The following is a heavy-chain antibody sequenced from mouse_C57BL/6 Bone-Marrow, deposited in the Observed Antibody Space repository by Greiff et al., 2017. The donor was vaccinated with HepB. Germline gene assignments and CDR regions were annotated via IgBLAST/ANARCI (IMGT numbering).Heavy chain of an antibody. CDR2: IYPGSGST. Sequence: VKLQQPGAELVKPGASVKMSCKASGYTFTSYWITWVKQRPGQGLEWIGDIYPGSGSTNYNEKFKSKATLTVDTSSSTAYMQLSSLTSEDSAVYYCARAYYGSSPDWYFDVWGTGTTVTVSS. J-gene: IGHJ1*03. CDR1: GYTFTSYW. D-gene: IGHD1-1*01. CDR3: ARAYYGSSPDWYFDV. V-gene: IGHV1-55*01.